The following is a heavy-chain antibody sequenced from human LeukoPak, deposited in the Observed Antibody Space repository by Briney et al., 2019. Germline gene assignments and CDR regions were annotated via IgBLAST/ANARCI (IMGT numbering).Heavy chain of an antibody. J-gene: IGHJ3*02. CDR3: ARDLPSSGYWYRDAFDI. CDR2: AKQDGSET. Sequence: GGSLRLSCAASEFSFSNYWMSWVRQAPGKGLEWVGHAKQDGSETYYTVSRDNAKNSLFLQMNSLRVEDTAMYYCARDLPSSGYWYRDAFDIWGRGTIVTGSS. V-gene: IGHV3-7*01. CDR1: EFSFSNYW. D-gene: IGHD3-22*01.